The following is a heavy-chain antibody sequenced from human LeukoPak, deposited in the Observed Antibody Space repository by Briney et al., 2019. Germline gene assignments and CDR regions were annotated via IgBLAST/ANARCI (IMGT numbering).Heavy chain of an antibody. V-gene: IGHV1-3*01. CDR3: ARGTYYYGMDV. Sequence: ASVKVSCKASGCTFTSYAMHWVRQAPGQRLEWMGWINAGNGNTKYSQKFQGRVTITRDTSASTAYMELSSLRSEDTAVHYCARGTYYYGMDVWGKGTTVTVSS. CDR1: GCTFTSYA. CDR2: INAGNGNT. J-gene: IGHJ6*04.